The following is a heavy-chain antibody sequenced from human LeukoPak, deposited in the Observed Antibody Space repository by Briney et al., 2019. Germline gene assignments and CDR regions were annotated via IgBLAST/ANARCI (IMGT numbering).Heavy chain of an antibody. J-gene: IGHJ3*02. Sequence: PGGSLRLSCAASGFTFSSYWMHWVRQAPGKGLVWVSRINSDGSSTSYADSVKGRFTISRDNAKNTLYLQMNSLRAEDTAVYYCARDRGIAVAGPHNNHDGAFDIWGQGTMVTVSS. CDR1: GFTFSSYW. CDR2: INSDGSST. CDR3: ARDRGIAVAGPHNNHDGAFDI. D-gene: IGHD6-19*01. V-gene: IGHV3-74*01.